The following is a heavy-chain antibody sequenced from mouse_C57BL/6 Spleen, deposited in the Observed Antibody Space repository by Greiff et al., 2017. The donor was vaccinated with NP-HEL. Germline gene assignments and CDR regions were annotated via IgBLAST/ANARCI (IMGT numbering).Heavy chain of an antibody. CDR1: GYTFTSYW. D-gene: IGHD2-3*01. Sequence: QVQLQQPGAELVMPGASVKLSCKASGYTFTSYWMHWVKQRPGQGLEWIGEIDPSDSYTNYNQKFKGKSTLTVDKSSSTAYMQLSSLTSEDSAVYYCARGGWADWGQGTLVTVSA. J-gene: IGHJ3*01. V-gene: IGHV1-69*01. CDR2: IDPSDSYT. CDR3: ARGGWAD.